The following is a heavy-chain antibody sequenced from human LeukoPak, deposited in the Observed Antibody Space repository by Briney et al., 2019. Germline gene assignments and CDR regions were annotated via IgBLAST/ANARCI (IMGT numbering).Heavy chain of an antibody. Sequence: GSLRLSCAASGFSISNNYMNWVRQAPGKGLEWVSTISGGGNTYDAGSVKGRFTISRDNSKNMLYLQMNNLRAEDTAVYYCAKDLHNYGMDVWGQGTMVTVSS. CDR2: ISGGGNT. J-gene: IGHJ6*02. CDR3: AKDLHNYGMDV. V-gene: IGHV3-53*01. CDR1: GFSISNNY.